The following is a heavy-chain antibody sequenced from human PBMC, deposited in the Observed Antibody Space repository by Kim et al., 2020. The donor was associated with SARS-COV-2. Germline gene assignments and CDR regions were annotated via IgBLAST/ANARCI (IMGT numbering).Heavy chain of an antibody. Sequence: YAQKFQGRVTMTEDTSTDTAYMELSSLRSEDTAVYYCATGEPNSYDSSGYYTWGQGTLVTVSS. D-gene: IGHD3-22*01. V-gene: IGHV1-24*01. CDR3: ATGEPNSYDSSGYYT. J-gene: IGHJ5*02.